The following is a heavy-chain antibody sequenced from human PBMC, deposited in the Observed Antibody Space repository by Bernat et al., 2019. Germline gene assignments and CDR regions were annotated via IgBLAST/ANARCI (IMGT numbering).Heavy chain of an antibody. CDR3: AKPFWSGYFNFDY. CDR1: GFTFSSYA. Sequence: VQLVESGGGVVQPGRSLRLSCAASGFTFSSYAMSWVRQAPGKGLEWVSAISGSGGRTYYADSVKGRFTISRDNSKNTLYLQMNSLRAEDTAVYYCAKPFWSGYFNFDYWGQGTLVTVSS. D-gene: IGHD3-3*01. CDR2: ISGSGGRT. V-gene: IGHV3-23*04. J-gene: IGHJ4*02.